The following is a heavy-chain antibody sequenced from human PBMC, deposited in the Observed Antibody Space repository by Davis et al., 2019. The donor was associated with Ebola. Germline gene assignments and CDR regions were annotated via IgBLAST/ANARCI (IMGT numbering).Heavy chain of an antibody. CDR1: GGTFSSYA. J-gene: IGHJ6*02. D-gene: IGHD3-3*01. Sequence: AASVKVSCKASGGTFSSYAISWVRQAPGQGLEWMGRIIPILGIANYAQKFQGRVTITADKSTSTAYMELSSLRSEDTAVYYCAGHVRGYSLSYYGTDVWGQGTTVTVSS. CDR2: IIPILGIA. CDR3: AGHVRGYSLSYYGTDV. V-gene: IGHV1-69*04.